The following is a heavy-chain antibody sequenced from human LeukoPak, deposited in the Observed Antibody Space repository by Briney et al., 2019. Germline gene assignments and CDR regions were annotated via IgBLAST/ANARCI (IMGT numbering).Heavy chain of an antibody. Sequence: PGGSLRLSCAASGFSFDDYAMHWVRQAPGKGLEWVSGINWNSGRIDYVESVKGRFTISRDNAKSSLYLQMNSLRDEDTALYYCEKDMMAIVGGTTSAFDMWGQGTMVTVSS. D-gene: IGHD1-26*01. CDR1: GFSFDDYA. J-gene: IGHJ3*02. V-gene: IGHV3-9*01. CDR2: INWNSGRI. CDR3: EKDMMAIVGGTTSAFDM.